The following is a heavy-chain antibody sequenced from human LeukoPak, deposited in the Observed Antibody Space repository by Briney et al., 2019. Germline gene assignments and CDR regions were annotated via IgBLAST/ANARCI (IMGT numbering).Heavy chain of an antibody. CDR3: ARHPFTYYYDSSGYYNYYYGMDV. D-gene: IGHD3-22*01. Sequence: SETLSLTCTVSGVSISSYYWSWIRQPPGKGLEWIGYIYYSGSTNYNPSLKSRVTISVDTSKNQFSLKLSSVTAADTVVYYCARHPFTYYYDSSGYYNYYYGMDVWGQGTTVTVSS. J-gene: IGHJ6*02. V-gene: IGHV4-59*01. CDR2: IYYSGST. CDR1: GVSISSYY.